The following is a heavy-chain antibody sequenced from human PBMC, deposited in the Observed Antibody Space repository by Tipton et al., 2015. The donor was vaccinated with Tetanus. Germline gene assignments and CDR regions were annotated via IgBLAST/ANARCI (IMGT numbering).Heavy chain of an antibody. D-gene: IGHD5-18*01. J-gene: IGHJ4*02. CDR3: ARDPREDVDTAMVTGY. V-gene: IGHV3-23*01. CDR2: ISGSGGST. Sequence: SLRLSCAASGFTFDDYTMHWVRQAPGKGLEWVSAISGSGGSTYYADSVKGRFTISRDNAKNSLYLQMNSLRAEDTAVYYCARDPREDVDTAMVTGYWGQGTLVTVSS. CDR1: GFTFDDYT.